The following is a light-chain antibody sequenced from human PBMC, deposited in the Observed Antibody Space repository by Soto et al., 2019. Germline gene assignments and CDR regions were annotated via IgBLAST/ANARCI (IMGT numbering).Light chain of an antibody. CDR3: QQVASFPLT. Sequence: DIQMTQSPSSVSASVGDRVTITCRASQGISGWLAWYQQKPGKAPELLIYDAFTLQSGVPSRFSGSGSGTDFTLTISSLQSEDFATYYCQQVASFPLTVGGGSKVEAK. CDR1: QGISGW. V-gene: IGKV1-12*01. CDR2: DAF. J-gene: IGKJ4*01.